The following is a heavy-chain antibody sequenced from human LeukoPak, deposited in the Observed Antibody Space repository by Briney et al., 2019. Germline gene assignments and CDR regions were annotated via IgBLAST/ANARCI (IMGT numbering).Heavy chain of an antibody. J-gene: IGHJ5*02. D-gene: IGHD1-26*01. Sequence: GGSLRLSCAASGFTFNNYAMSWVRQAPGKGLEWVSAISGSGGTTYYADSVKGRFTISRDNSKNTLYLQMNSLRAEDTAVYYCAKGRTRSGWFDPWGQGTLVTVSS. V-gene: IGHV3-23*01. CDR2: ISGSGGTT. CDR1: GFTFNNYA. CDR3: AKGRTRSGWFDP.